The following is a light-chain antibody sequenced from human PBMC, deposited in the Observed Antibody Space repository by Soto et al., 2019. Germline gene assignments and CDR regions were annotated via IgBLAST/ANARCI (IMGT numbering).Light chain of an antibody. V-gene: IGKV1-5*01. CDR2: DAS. CDR3: QQHDRSPYT. CDR1: QSISSW. J-gene: IGKJ2*01. Sequence: DIQMTQSPSTLSASVGHRVTITCRASQSISSWLAWYQQKPGKAPTLLIYDASTLESGVPSRFSGSESGTELTLTISSLQPDDFATYYCQQHDRSPYTVGQGTKLEIQ.